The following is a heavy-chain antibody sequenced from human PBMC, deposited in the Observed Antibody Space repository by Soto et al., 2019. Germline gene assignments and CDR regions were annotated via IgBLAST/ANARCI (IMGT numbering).Heavy chain of an antibody. CDR2: INPNDGGT. CDR3: ARAPWDDGGVTLDY. CDR1: GYTFTNYF. D-gene: IGHD1-1*01. Sequence: ASVKVSCKPSGYTFTNYFIQWLRQAPGQGLEWMGWINPNDGGTNYAQKFQGRVAVTSDTSISTAYMELSSLTSDDTAVYYCARAPWDDGGVTLDYWGQGTLVTVSS. J-gene: IGHJ4*02. V-gene: IGHV1-2*02.